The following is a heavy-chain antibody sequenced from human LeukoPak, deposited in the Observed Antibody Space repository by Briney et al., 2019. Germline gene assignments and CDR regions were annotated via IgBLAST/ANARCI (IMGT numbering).Heavy chain of an antibody. CDR2: ISAYNGNT. V-gene: IGHV1-18*01. Sequence: GASVKVSCKASGYTVTSYGIIWVRQAPGQGVEGLGWISAYNGNTNYAQKLQGRVTMTTDTSTSTAYMELRSLRADDTAVYYCARDYYDSSGYGDYWGQGTRVTVSS. J-gene: IGHJ4*02. CDR1: GYTVTSYG. D-gene: IGHD3-22*01. CDR3: ARDYYDSSGYGDY.